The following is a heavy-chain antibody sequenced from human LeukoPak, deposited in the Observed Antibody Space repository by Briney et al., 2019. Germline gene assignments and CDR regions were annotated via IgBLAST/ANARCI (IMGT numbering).Heavy chain of an antibody. Sequence: GGSLRLFCAASGFTFSNAWMSWVRQAPGKGLEWVGRNKSKTDGGTTDYAAPVKGRFTISRDNSKNTLYLQMNSLRAEDTAVYYCAKADGRSSRTGPTFDYWGQGTLVTVSS. CDR3: AKADGRSSRTGPTFDY. CDR1: GFTFSNAW. V-gene: IGHV3-15*01. D-gene: IGHD2-2*01. J-gene: IGHJ4*02. CDR2: NKSKTDGGTT.